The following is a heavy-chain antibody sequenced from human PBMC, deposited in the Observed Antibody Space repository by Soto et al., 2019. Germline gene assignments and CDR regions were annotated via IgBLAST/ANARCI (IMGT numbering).Heavy chain of an antibody. CDR3: ARQNRYNWNYEQENWFDP. CDR1: GGSISSYY. CDR2: IYYSGST. Sequence: TSETLSLTCTVSGGSISSYYWSWIRQPPGKGLEWIGYIYYSGSTNYNPSLKSRVTISVDTSKNQFSLKLSSVTAADTAVYYCARQNRYNWNYEQENWFDPWGQGTLVTVSS. J-gene: IGHJ5*02. V-gene: IGHV4-59*08. D-gene: IGHD1-7*01.